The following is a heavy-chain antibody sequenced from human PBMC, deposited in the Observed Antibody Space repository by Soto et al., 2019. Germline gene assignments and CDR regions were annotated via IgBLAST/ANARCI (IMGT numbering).Heavy chain of an antibody. J-gene: IGHJ4*02. V-gene: IGHV1-18*04. D-gene: IGHD3-22*01. CDR2: ISPYNGNT. CDR1: GYTFVSYG. CDR3: ARDQYSFDSSGYYDF. Sequence: QIQLVQSGAEVKKPGASVRVSCETSGYTFVSYGISWVRQAPGQGLEWMGWISPYNGNTNYAEKFKDRVTLTRAPSTDTAFLDLRSLTSDDTAVYFCARDQYSFDSSGYYDFWGQGTLVTVSS.